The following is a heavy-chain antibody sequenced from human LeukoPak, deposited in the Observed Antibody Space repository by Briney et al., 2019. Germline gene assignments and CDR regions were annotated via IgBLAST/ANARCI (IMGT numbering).Heavy chain of an antibody. CDR3: ARALYDATGYYYVGFDY. D-gene: IGHD3-22*01. Sequence: GESLRLSCAASGFTFSIYAMHWVRQAPGKGLEWVSYITDNGNKKYYADSVKGRFTISRDNAKNSLYLHMNSLRAEDTGVYYCARALYDATGYYYVGFDYWGQGALVTVSS. CDR2: ITDNGNKK. J-gene: IGHJ4*02. V-gene: IGHV3-48*03. CDR1: GFTFSIYA.